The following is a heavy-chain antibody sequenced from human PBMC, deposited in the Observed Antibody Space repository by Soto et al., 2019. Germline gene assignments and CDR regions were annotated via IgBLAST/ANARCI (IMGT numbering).Heavy chain of an antibody. CDR3: ARNMDYYYGSGSGNGHRF. CDR2: INAKFGDT. CDR1: GYTFTAYY. Sequence: QVQLVQSGAEVKEPGDSVRVSCEASGYTFTAYYIHWVRQAPGQGLEWMGWINAKFGDTTYAQDFQGRVSMTTDMSISTVYMELRRLTSHDSAISYCARNMDYYYGSGSGNGHRFWGEADTVTVFS. D-gene: IGHD3-10*01. J-gene: IGHJ6*04. V-gene: IGHV1-2*02.